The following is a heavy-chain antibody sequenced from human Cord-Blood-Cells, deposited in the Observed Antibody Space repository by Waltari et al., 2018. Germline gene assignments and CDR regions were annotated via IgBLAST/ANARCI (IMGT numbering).Heavy chain of an antibody. Sequence: QVQLQESGPGLVTPSGPLSLTCAVSGGPLSSSNWWRSVRQPPGKGLEWIGEIYHSGSTNYNPSLKSRVTISVDKSKNQFSLKLSSVTAADTAVYYCARGRRGGSYFDYWGQGTLVTVSS. CDR1: GGPLSSSNW. D-gene: IGHD1-26*01. J-gene: IGHJ4*02. CDR2: IYHSGST. V-gene: IGHV4-4*02. CDR3: ARGRRGGSYFDY.